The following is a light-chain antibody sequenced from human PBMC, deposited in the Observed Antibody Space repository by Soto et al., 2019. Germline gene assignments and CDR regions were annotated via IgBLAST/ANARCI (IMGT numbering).Light chain of an antibody. CDR2: DAS. J-gene: IGKJ4*01. CDR1: QSVSSY. Sequence: LYSFPRGRATLSRRASQSVSSYLAWYQQKPGQAPRLLIYDASNRATGIPARFSGSGSGTDFTLTISSLEPEDFAVYYCQQRSNWPLTCGGGTKVDIK. V-gene: IGKV3-11*01. CDR3: QQRSNWPLT.